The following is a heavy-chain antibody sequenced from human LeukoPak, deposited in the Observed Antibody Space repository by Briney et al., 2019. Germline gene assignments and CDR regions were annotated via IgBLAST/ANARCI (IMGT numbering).Heavy chain of an antibody. CDR1: GGSISSSSYY. CDR3: ARGSVLVALDY. D-gene: IGHD3-3*01. J-gene: IGHJ4*02. V-gene: IGHV4-39*07. CDR2: IYYSGST. Sequence: PSETLSLTCTVSGGSISSSSYYWGWIRQPPGKGLEWIGSIYYSGSTYYNPSLKSRVTISVDTSKNQFSLKLSSVTAADTAVYYCARGSVLVALDYWGQGTLVTVSS.